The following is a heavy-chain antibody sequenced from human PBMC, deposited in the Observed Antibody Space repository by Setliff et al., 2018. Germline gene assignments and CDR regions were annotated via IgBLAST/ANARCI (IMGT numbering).Heavy chain of an antibody. CDR1: GGSISSGDYY. J-gene: IGHJ4*02. Sequence: SETLSLTCTVSGGSISSGDYYWSWIRQPPGKGLEWIGYIYYSGSTYYNPSLKSRVTISVDTSKNQFSLKLSSVTAADTAVYYCARGRGELCPDHFDYWGQGTLVTVSS. CDR2: IYYSGST. D-gene: IGHD3-16*01. CDR3: ARGRGELCPDHFDY. V-gene: IGHV4-30-4*08.